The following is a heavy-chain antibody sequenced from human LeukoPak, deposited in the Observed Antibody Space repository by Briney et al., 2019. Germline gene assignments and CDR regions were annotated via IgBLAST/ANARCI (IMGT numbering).Heavy chain of an antibody. Sequence: GGSLRLSCAASGFIFSNYGMHWVRHAPGKRLELVAVIWNDGSETFHADSVKGRFRIARDNSKNTLYLQMNSLRAEDTAVYFCARDMGRAWYGPPDYWGQGTLVTVSS. CDR1: GFIFSNYG. D-gene: IGHD6-13*01. V-gene: IGHV3-33*01. CDR3: ARDMGRAWYGPPDY. J-gene: IGHJ4*02. CDR2: IWNDGSET.